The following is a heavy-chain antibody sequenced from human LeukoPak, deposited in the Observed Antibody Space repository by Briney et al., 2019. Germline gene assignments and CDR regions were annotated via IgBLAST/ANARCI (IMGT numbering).Heavy chain of an antibody. CDR3: VKAPRTTVVGFDI. D-gene: IGHD4-11*01. V-gene: IGHV3-64D*09. Sequence: PGGSLRLSCSASGFTFSSYAMHWVRQAPGKGLEYGAAISTNGGSTYYADSVKGRFTISRDNSKNTVYLQMSSLRAEDTAVYYCVKAPRTTVVGFDIWGQGTMVTASS. CDR1: GFTFSSYA. CDR2: ISTNGGST. J-gene: IGHJ3*02.